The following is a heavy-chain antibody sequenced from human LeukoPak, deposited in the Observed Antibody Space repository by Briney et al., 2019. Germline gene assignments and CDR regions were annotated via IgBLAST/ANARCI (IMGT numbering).Heavy chain of an antibody. Sequence: GGSLRLSCAASGFTFSTSSMNWVRQAPGKGLEWVSSISSSSSSIQFADSVKGRFTISRDNAKNSLYLQMNSLRAEDMALYYCAKDRSSSWYGSIDYWGQGTLVTVSS. CDR2: ISSSSSSI. CDR1: GFTFSTSS. J-gene: IGHJ4*02. CDR3: AKDRSSSWYGSIDY. D-gene: IGHD6-13*01. V-gene: IGHV3-21*04.